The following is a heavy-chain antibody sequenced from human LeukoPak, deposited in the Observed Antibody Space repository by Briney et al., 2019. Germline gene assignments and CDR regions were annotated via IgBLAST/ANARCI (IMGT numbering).Heavy chain of an antibody. J-gene: IGHJ4*02. Sequence: GGSLRLSCAASGFTFSSYSMNWVRQAPGKGLEWVSTITGSGGSTFYANSVKGRFTISRDNSMDTLYLQMSSLRAEDTAVYYCAKDRGRYYDSSGYYWGYYFDSWGQGILVTVST. CDR2: ITGSGGST. D-gene: IGHD3-22*01. CDR3: AKDRGRYYDSSGYYWGYYFDS. V-gene: IGHV3-23*01. CDR1: GFTFSSYS.